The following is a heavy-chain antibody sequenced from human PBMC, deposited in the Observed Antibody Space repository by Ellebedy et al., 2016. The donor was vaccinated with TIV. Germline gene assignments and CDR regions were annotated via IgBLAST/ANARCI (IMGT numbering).Heavy chain of an antibody. CDR2: ISSRSSYS. CDR3: ARNGYEDVWGSYHHDY. D-gene: IGHD3-16*02. Sequence: GGSLRLSCAASGFTFSDYYMSRIRQAPGKGLEWVSYISSRSSYSNYTDSVKGRFTISRDNAKNSLYLQMNSLRAEDTAVYYCARNGYEDVWGSYHHDYWGQGALVTVSS. CDR1: GFTFSDYY. J-gene: IGHJ4*02. V-gene: IGHV3-11*06.